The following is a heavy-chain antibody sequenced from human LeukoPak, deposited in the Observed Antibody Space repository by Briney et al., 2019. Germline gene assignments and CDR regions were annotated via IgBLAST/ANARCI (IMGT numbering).Heavy chain of an antibody. CDR2: MNPNSGNT. Sequence: GASVKVSCKASGYTFTSYDINWVRQATGQGLEWMGWMNPNSGNTGYAQKFQGRVTMTRNTSISTAYMELSSVTAADTAVYYCASLRSYYYGMDVWGQGTTVTVSS. CDR1: GYTFTSYD. J-gene: IGHJ6*02. V-gene: IGHV1-8*01. CDR3: ASLRSYYYGMDV.